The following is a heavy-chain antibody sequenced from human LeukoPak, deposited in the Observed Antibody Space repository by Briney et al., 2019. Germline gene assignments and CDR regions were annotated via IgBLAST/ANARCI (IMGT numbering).Heavy chain of an antibody. CDR3: AKEDLEMATISSVYFDY. J-gene: IGHJ4*02. D-gene: IGHD5-24*01. CDR1: GFTFGSYG. CDR2: ISYDGSNK. V-gene: IGHV3-30*18. Sequence: GGSLRLSCAASGFTFGSYGMHWVRQAPGKGLEWVAVISYDGSNKYYAVSVKGRFTISRDNSKNTLYLQMNSLRAEDTAVYYCAKEDLEMATISSVYFDYWGQGTLVTVSS.